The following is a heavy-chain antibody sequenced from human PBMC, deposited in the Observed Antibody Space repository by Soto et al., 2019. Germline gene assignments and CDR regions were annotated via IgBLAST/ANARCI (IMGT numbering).Heavy chain of an antibody. V-gene: IGHV1-18*01. D-gene: IGHD5-12*01. CDR2: ISAYNGNT. Sequence: QVQLVQSGAEVKKPGASVKVSCKASGYTFTSYGISWVRQAPGQGLEWMGWISAYNGNTNYAQKLQGRVTMTTDTPKSTAYMELRSLRSDDTAVYYCARDSVAGLVDIVATKPGYWGQGTLVTVSS. CDR1: GYTFTSYG. J-gene: IGHJ4*02. CDR3: ARDSVAGLVDIVATKPGY.